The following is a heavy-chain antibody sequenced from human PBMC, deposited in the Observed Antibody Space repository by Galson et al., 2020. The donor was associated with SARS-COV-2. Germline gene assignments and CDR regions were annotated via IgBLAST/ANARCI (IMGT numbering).Heavy chain of an antibody. CDR1: GFTFNDFW. CDR3: SREGWQGGY. CDR2: IKGDGSET. J-gene: IGHJ4*02. D-gene: IGHD6-19*01. V-gene: IGHV3-7*01. Sequence: GGSLRLSCEVSGFTFNDFWMSWFRQAPGKGLEWLANIKGDGSETNYADFVKGRFSISRDNAANSLYLQMNSLRVEDSAVYYCSREGWQGGYWGQGTRVTVSS.